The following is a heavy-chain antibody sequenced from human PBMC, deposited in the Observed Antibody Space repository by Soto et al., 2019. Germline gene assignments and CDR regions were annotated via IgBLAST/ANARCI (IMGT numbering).Heavy chain of an antibody. CDR3: AHRPDLSRYYGSGRPKFHYYYYYYMDV. CDR1: GFSLSTSGVG. V-gene: IGHV2-5*02. J-gene: IGHJ6*03. Sequence: QITLKESGPTLVKPTQTLTLTCTFSGFSLSTSGVGVGWIRQPPGKALEWLALIYWDDDKRYSPSLKSRLTIPKDLSKNQVVLTMTNMDPVDTATYYCAHRPDLSRYYGSGRPKFHYYYYYYMDVWGKGTTVTVSS. D-gene: IGHD3-10*01. CDR2: IYWDDDK.